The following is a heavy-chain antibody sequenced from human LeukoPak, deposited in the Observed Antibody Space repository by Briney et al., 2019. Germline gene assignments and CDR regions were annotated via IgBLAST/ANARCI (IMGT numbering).Heavy chain of an antibody. CDR2: ISAYNGNT. CDR3: ARLFWSYGIFDY. V-gene: IGHV1-18*01. CDR1: VYTFTSYG. Sequence: GASVKVSCKSSVYTFTSYGISWVRQAPGQGLEWMGWISAYNGNTNYAQKLQGRVTMTTDTSTSTAYMELRSLRSDDTAVYYCARLFWSYGIFDYWGQGTLVTVSS. D-gene: IGHD1-26*01. J-gene: IGHJ4*02.